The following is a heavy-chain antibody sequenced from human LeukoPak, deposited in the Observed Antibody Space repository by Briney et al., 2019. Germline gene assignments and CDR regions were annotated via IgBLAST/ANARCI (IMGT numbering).Heavy chain of an antibody. CDR3: ARSNHADDF. CDR1: AFTFSEYW. Sequence: WGSLRLSCAASAFTFSEYWMHWVRQVPGKGLAWVSRINTSGSSTTYADSVKGRFTISRDNAKNTLYLQMDSLRAEDTGVYYCARSNHADDFWGQGTLVTVSS. D-gene: IGHD1-14*01. J-gene: IGHJ4*02. V-gene: IGHV3-74*03. CDR2: INTSGSST.